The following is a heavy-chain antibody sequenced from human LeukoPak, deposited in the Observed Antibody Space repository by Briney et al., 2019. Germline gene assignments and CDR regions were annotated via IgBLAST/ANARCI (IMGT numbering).Heavy chain of an antibody. Sequence: ASVKVSCKASGYTFTSYDINWVRQATGQGLEWMGWMNPNSGNTGYAQKFQGRVTMTRNTSISTAYMELSSLRAEDTAVYYCANPPTVTKIRFDSWGQGTLVTVSS. J-gene: IGHJ5*01. CDR3: ANPPTVTKIRFDS. CDR2: MNPNSGNT. V-gene: IGHV1-8*01. CDR1: GYTFTSYD. D-gene: IGHD4-17*01.